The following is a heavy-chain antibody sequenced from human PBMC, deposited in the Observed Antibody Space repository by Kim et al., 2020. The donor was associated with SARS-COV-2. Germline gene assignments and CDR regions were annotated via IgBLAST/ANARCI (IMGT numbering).Heavy chain of an antibody. V-gene: IGHV1-69*13. J-gene: IGHJ4*02. D-gene: IGHD3-10*01. CDR1: GGTFSSYA. CDR2: IIPIFGTA. CDR3: ARGREYYYGSGSLTYYFDY. Sequence: SVKVSCKASGGTFSSYAISWVRQAPGQGLEWMGGIIPIFGTANYAQKFQGRVTITADESTSTAYMELSSLRSEDTAVYYCARGREYYYGSGSLTYYFDYWGQGTLVTVSS.